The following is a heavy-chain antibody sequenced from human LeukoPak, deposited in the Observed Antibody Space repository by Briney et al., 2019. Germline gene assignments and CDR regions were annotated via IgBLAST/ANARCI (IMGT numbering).Heavy chain of an antibody. CDR3: ARPYGCNSDDAFDI. CDR2: ISYDGSNK. Sequence: GGSLRLSCAASGFTFSSYGMHWVRQAPGKGLEWVAVISYDGSNKYYTDSVKGRFTISRDNSKNTLYLQMNSLRAEDTAVYYCARPYGCNSDDAFDIWGQGTIVTGSS. J-gene: IGHJ3*02. D-gene: IGHD4-23*01. CDR1: GFTFSSYG. V-gene: IGHV3-30*03.